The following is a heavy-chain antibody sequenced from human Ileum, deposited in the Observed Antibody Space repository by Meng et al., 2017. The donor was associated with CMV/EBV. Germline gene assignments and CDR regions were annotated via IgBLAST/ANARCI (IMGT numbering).Heavy chain of an antibody. D-gene: IGHD1-1*01. CDR3: VRDGHHWNFDY. CDR1: GFSFSNFA. V-gene: IGHV3-23*01. J-gene: IGHJ4*02. CDR2: INDSGGRT. Sequence: GGPLRSSCAASGFSFSNFAMGWVRQAPGKGLKWVSTINDSGGRTHYADAVKGRFTIPRDNSRNTMYLQMDNLRAEDTGVYYCVRDGHHWNFDYWGQGTPVTVSS.